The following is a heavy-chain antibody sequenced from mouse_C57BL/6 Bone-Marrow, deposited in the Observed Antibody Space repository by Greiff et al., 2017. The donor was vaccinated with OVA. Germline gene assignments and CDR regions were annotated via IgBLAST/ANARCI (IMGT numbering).Heavy chain of an antibody. CDR2: ISDGGSYT. CDR1: GFTFSSYA. V-gene: IGHV5-4*01. CDR3: ARTGLYYYAMDY. Sequence: EVQLVESGGGLVKPGGSLKLSCAASGFTFSSYAMSWVRQTPEKRLEWVATISDGGSYTYYPDNVKGRFTISRDNAKNNLYLQMSHLKSEDTAMYYCARTGLYYYAMDYWGQGTSVTVSS. J-gene: IGHJ4*01. D-gene: IGHD4-1*01.